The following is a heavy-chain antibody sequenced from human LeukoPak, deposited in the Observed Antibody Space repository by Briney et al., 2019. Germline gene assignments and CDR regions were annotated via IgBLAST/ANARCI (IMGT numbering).Heavy chain of an antibody. V-gene: IGHV3-23*01. CDR2: ISGSGGSI. CDR3: AKAPTYYDFWSGLY. J-gene: IGHJ4*02. Sequence: GGSLRLSCAASGFTFSSYAMSWVRQAPGKGLEWVSAISGSGGSIYYADSVKGRFTISRDNSKNTLYLQMNSLRAEDTAVYYCAKAPTYYDFWSGLYWGQGTLVTVSS. CDR1: GFTFSSYA. D-gene: IGHD3-3*01.